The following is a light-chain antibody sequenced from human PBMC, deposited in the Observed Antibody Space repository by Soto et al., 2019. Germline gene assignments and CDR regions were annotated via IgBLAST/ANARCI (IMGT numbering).Light chain of an antibody. J-gene: IGKJ5*01. V-gene: IGKV1-5*01. CDR3: QQYNSPIT. CDR2: DAS. CDR1: QSISGW. Sequence: DIQVTQSPSTLSASVGDRVTITCRASQSISGWLAWYQQKPGKAPKLMIYDASSLESGVPSRFSGSGSGTEFTLTISSLQPDDFATYYCQQYNSPITFGQGTRLEIK.